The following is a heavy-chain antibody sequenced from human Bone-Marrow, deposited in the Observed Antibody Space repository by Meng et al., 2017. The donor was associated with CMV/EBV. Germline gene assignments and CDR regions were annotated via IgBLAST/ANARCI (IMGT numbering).Heavy chain of an antibody. V-gene: IGHV1-58*02. Sequence: SVKVSCKASGYTFTDFYMHWVRQAPGQRLEWIGWIVVGSGNTNYAQKFQERVTITRDMSTSTAYMELSSLRSEDTAVYYCAAMAIFGVASIYGMDVWGQGTTVTVYS. CDR2: IVVGSGNT. J-gene: IGHJ6*02. D-gene: IGHD3-3*01. CDR1: GYTFTDFY. CDR3: AAMAIFGVASIYGMDV.